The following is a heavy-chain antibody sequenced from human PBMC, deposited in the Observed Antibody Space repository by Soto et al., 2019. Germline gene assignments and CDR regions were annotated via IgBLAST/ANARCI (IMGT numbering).Heavy chain of an antibody. V-gene: IGHV2-5*02. CDR3: AHAYGGTSWPNDAFDV. D-gene: IGHD2-2*01. Sequence: ITLKESGPTLVKPTQSLTLTCTFSGFSLSADGVAVGWIRQPPGKALEWLALIYWDDDTRYRPSLKSRLTITKDTSKNHVVLPMINLDPVDTATYYCAHAYGGTSWPNDAFDVWGQGTVVTVSS. J-gene: IGHJ3*01. CDR2: IYWDDDT. CDR1: GFSLSADGVA.